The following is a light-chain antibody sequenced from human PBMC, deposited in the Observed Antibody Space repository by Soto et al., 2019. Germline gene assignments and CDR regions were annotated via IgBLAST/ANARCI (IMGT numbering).Light chain of an antibody. CDR1: QGLSSD. Sequence: DIQLTQSPSFLSASVGDRVTITCRASQGLSSDLAWYQQKPGKAPKLLIYAASTLQSGVPSRFSGSGSGTEFTLTISRLQPEDFATYYCQQLNSYPITFSQGTRLEIK. V-gene: IGKV1-9*01. CDR3: QQLNSYPIT. J-gene: IGKJ5*01. CDR2: AAS.